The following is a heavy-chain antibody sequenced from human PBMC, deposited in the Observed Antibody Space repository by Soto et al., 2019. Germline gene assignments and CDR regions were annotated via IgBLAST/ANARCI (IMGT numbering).Heavy chain of an antibody. Sequence: QVHLVQSGAEVKKPGASVKVSCKGSGYGFTTYGITWVRQAPGQGLEWMAWISAHNGNPNYAQKLQGRVTVTRDTATSKAYMGLRSRRSDGTAVYYCARGRYGDYWGEGALVTVSS. V-gene: IGHV1-18*01. J-gene: IGHJ4*02. D-gene: IGHD1-1*01. CDR1: GYGFTTYG. CDR3: ARGRYGDY. CDR2: ISAHNGNP.